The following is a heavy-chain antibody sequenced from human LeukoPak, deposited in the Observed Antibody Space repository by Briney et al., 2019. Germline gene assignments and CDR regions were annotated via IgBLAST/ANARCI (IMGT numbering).Heavy chain of an antibody. CDR3: ASQGFADYGDYVGSFDY. CDR1: GGSISSYY. D-gene: IGHD4-17*01. Sequence: SETLSLTCTVSGGSISSYYWSRIRQPPGKGLEWIGYIYYSGSTNYNPSLKSRVTLSVDTSKNQFSLKLTSVTAADTAVYYCASQGFADYGDYVGSFDYWGQGTLVTVSS. CDR2: IYYSGST. J-gene: IGHJ4*02. V-gene: IGHV4-59*12.